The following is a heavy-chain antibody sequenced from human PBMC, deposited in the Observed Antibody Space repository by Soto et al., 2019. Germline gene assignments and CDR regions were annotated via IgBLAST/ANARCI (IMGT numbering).Heavy chain of an antibody. CDR1: GYTFTSYD. D-gene: IGHD3-10*01. J-gene: IGHJ5*02. CDR2: MNPNSGNT. V-gene: IGHV1-8*01. CDR3: ARNRHYCGSGNFDP. Sequence: ASVKVSCKASGYTFTSYDINWVRQATGQGLEWMGWMNPNSGNTGYAQKFQGRVTMTRNTSISTAYMELSSLRSEDTAVYYRARNRHYCGSGNFDPWGQGTLVTVSS.